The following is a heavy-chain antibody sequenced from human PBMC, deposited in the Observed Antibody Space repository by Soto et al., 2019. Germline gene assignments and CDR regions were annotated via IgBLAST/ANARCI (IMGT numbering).Heavy chain of an antibody. CDR1: GFTLSDDYY. CDR2: ISRSGNKI. D-gene: IGHD3-10*01. Sequence: VQLVESGGGLVKPGGSLRLSCAASGFTLSDDYYMTWIRQAPGKGLEWVSYISRSGNKIYYADSVKGRFTISRDNAKNSLYLQMNSLRVEDTAVYYCARDIRGAYWGQGTLVTVSS. CDR3: ARDIRGAY. V-gene: IGHV3-11*01. J-gene: IGHJ4*02.